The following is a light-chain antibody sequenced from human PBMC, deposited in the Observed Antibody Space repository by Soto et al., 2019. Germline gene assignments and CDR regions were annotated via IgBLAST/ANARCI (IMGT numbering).Light chain of an antibody. Sequence: SALTQPASVSGSPGQSITISCIGTSSDVGGYNYVSWYQQHPGKAPKLIIYEVSNRPSGLSNRFSGSKSGNTASLTISGLQAEDEADYYCSSFTSSSTLGVFGGGTKLTVL. J-gene: IGLJ2*01. V-gene: IGLV2-14*01. CDR2: EVS. CDR1: SSDVGGYNY. CDR3: SSFTSSSTLGV.